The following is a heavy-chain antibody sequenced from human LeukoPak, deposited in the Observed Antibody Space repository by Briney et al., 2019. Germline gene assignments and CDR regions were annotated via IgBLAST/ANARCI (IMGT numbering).Heavy chain of an antibody. J-gene: IGHJ4*02. CDR1: GFTFSDFG. D-gene: IGHD6-19*01. CDR2: IWYRGS. CDR3: ARLESGWLDS. Sequence: GGSLRLSCAASGFTFSDFGMHWVRQTPDKGLEWVALIWYRGSYYADSVRGRFFVPRDNSKNTLYLQMNSLRVEDTAIYYCARLESGWLDSWGQGSLVTVSS. V-gene: IGHV3-33*01.